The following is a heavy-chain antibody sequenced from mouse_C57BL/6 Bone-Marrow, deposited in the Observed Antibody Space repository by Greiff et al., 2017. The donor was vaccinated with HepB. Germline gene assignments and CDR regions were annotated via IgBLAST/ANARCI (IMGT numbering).Heavy chain of an antibody. J-gene: IGHJ4*01. CDR3: ARGYYGSSYPDAMDY. CDR1: GYTFTDYY. V-gene: IGHV1-26*01. CDR2: INPNNGGT. Sequence: VQLQQSGPELVKPGASVKISCKASGYTFTDYYMNWVKQSHGKSLEWIGDINPNNGGTSYNQKFKGKATLTVDKSSSTAYMELRSLTSEDSAVEYCARGYYGSSYPDAMDYWGQGTSVTVSS. D-gene: IGHD1-1*01.